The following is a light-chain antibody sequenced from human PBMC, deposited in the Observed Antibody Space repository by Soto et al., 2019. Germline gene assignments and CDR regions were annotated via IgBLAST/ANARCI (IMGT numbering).Light chain of an antibody. CDR2: GAS. CDR1: QSVSSSY. Sequence: EIVLTQSPGTLSLSPGERATLSCRASQSVSSSYLAWYQQKPGQAPRLLIYGASSRATGIPDRFSGSGSGTDFTLTISRLEPEDFAVYYCQQYSNWPPNTFGQGTRLEI. J-gene: IGKJ5*01. CDR3: QQYSNWPPNT. V-gene: IGKV3-20*01.